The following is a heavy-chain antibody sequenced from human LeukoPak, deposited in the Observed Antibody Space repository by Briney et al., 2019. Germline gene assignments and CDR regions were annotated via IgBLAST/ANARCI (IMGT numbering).Heavy chain of an antibody. CDR3: ARGEAFDI. CDR2: IYYSGTT. D-gene: IGHD1-26*01. V-gene: IGHV4-59*01. J-gene: IGHJ3*02. Sequence: SETLSLTCIVSGASISSYYWSWIRQPPGKGLEWVGDIYYSGTTNYNPSLKSRVTISVDTSKNQFSLELSSVTAADTAVYYCARGEAFDIWGQGTMVTVSS. CDR1: GASISSYY.